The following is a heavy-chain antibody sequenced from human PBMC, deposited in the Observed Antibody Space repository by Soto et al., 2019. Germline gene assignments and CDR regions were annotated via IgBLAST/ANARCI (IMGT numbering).Heavy chain of an antibody. J-gene: IGHJ4*02. CDR2: IATSGAT. CDR1: GSSFSTYS. Sequence: EVPLVESGGGLVQPGGSLRLSCTASGSSFSTYSMNWVRQAPGKGLEWVSHIATSGATYYADSVKGRFTISRDNAKNSLYLQMNSVRDEATAVYFCAKGSLDVWGQGTMVTVSS. V-gene: IGHV3-48*02. CDR3: AKGSLDV.